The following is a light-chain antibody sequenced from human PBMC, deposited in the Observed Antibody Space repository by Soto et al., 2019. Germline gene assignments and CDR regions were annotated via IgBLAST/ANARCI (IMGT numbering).Light chain of an antibody. V-gene: IGKV3-15*01. CDR1: QSVDSK. CDR3: QHYSTWLWT. Sequence: EIVMTQSPATLSVSPGERATLSCRASQSVDSKLAWYHQKPGQGPRLLIYGASSRATGIPARFSGSGSGTEFTLTISSRQSEDFAFYYCQHYSTWLWTFGQGTKVEIK. J-gene: IGKJ1*01. CDR2: GAS.